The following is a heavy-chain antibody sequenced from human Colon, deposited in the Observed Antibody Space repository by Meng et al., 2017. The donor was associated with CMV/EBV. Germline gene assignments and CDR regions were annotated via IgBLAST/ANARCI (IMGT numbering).Heavy chain of an antibody. CDR3: ASGGAAAGKY. CDR2: IIPFNGDT. Sequence: ASVKVSCKTSGYPFTIHYIHWVRQAPGQGLDWMGSIIPFNGDTQFSHKFQGRVTMTTDTSTNTSCMELTSLRSDDTALYYCASGGAAAGKYWGQGTLVTVSS. CDR1: GYPFTIHY. J-gene: IGHJ4*02. V-gene: IGHV1-18*04. D-gene: IGHD6-13*01.